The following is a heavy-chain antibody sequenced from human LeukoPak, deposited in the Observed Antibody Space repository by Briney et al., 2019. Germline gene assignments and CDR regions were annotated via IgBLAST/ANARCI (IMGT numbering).Heavy chain of an antibody. CDR3: ARHVNWFDP. J-gene: IGHJ5*02. CDR1: GGSISSSSYC. CDR2: IYYSGST. V-gene: IGHV4-39*01. Sequence: SETLSLTCTVSGGSISSSSYCWGWLRQPPGKGLEWIGSIYYSGSTYYNPSLKSRVTISVDTSKNQFSLKLSSVTAADTAVYYCARHVNWFDPWGQGTLVTVSS.